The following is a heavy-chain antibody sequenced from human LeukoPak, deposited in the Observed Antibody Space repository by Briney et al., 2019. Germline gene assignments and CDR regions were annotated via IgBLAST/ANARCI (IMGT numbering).Heavy chain of an antibody. Sequence: SERQSPVCTVSGASISSSRYYWAWIRQPPGKGLDWIGSISYSGSTYYNSSLKSRLTISVATSKNQFSLRLSSVTAADTAVYYCASHSDGGDYRESFDIWGQGTMATVSS. CDR2: ISYSGST. CDR3: ASHSDGGDYRESFDI. V-gene: IGHV4-39*01. D-gene: IGHD4-17*01. J-gene: IGHJ3*02. CDR1: GASISSSRYY.